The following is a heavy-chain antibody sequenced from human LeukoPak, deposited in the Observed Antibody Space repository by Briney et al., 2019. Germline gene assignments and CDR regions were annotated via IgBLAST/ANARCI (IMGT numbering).Heavy chain of an antibody. V-gene: IGHV3-30*02. CDR3: AKELAAAAPNDY. D-gene: IGHD6-13*01. CDR1: GFSFSIYG. J-gene: IGHJ4*02. Sequence: GGSLRLSCAASGFSFSIYGMHWVRQAPGKGLEWVAFIRYDGSNKSYADSVKGRFIISRDNSKNTLYLQMNSLRAEDTAVYYCAKELAAAAPNDYWGQGTLVTVSS. CDR2: IRYDGSNK.